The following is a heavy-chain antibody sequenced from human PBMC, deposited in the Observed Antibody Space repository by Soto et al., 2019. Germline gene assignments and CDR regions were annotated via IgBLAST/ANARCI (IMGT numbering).Heavy chain of an antibody. CDR3: ERSYCGGDCYYGYNYFDY. CDR2: INAGNGNT. D-gene: IGHD2-21*01. Sequence: ASVKVSCTASGYTFTSYAMHWVRQAPGQRLEWMGWINAGNGNTKYSQKFQGRVTITRDTSASTAYMELSSLRSEDTAVYYCERSYCGGDCYYGYNYFDYWGQGTLVTVSS. V-gene: IGHV1-3*01. CDR1: GYTFTSYA. J-gene: IGHJ4*02.